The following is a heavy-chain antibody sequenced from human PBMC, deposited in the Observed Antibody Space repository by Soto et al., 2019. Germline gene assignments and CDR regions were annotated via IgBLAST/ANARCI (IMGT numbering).Heavy chain of an antibody. CDR3: AKAEDVGTRCDGFDP. Sequence: QVQLVESGGGVVQPGRSLRLSCAASGFTFSSYGMHWVRQAPGKGLEWVAVISYDGSNKYYADSVKGRFTISRDNSKNALYLQMNSLRAEDAAVYYCAKAEDVGTRCDGFDPWGQGPLVTVSS. D-gene: IGHD1-1*01. J-gene: IGHJ5*02. V-gene: IGHV3-30*18. CDR2: ISYDGSNK. CDR1: GFTFSSYG.